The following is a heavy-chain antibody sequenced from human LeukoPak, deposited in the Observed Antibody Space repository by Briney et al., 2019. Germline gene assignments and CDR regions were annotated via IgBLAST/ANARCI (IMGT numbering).Heavy chain of an antibody. Sequence: GGSLRLSCAASGFTFSNYWMHWIRQVPGKGLVWVSHIKYDGSATNYADSVKGRFTIFRDNAKNTLYLQMNSLRAEDTAVYYCVSGSLQSGYNFDYWGQGALVTVSS. CDR2: IKYDGSAT. V-gene: IGHV3-74*01. D-gene: IGHD3-3*01. CDR1: GFTFSNYW. CDR3: VSGSLQSGYNFDY. J-gene: IGHJ4*02.